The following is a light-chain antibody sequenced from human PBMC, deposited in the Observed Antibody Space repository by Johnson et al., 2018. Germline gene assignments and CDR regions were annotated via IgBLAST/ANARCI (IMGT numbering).Light chain of an antibody. J-gene: IGLJ1*01. CDR1: SSNIGNNY. CDR3: GTWDSSLSAGNV. Sequence: QSVLTQPPSVSAAPGQKVTISCSGSSSNIGNNYVSWYQQLPGTAPKLLIYENNKRPSGIPDRFSGPKSGTSATLGITGLPTGDEADYYCGTWDSSLSAGNVFGTGTKVIVL. V-gene: IGLV1-51*02. CDR2: ENN.